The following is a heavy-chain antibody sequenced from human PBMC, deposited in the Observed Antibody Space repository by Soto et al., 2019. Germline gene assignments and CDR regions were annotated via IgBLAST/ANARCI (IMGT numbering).Heavy chain of an antibody. J-gene: IGHJ5*02. CDR2: ISAYNGNT. CDR1: GYTFTSYG. D-gene: IGHD1-1*01. V-gene: IGHV1-18*01. CDR3: ARRWNDPYNWFDP. Sequence: AASVKVSCKASGYTFTSYGISWVRQAPGQGLEWMGWISAYNGNTSYAQKLQGRVTMTTDTSTSTAYMELRSLRSDDTAVYYCARRWNDPYNWFDPWGQGTLVTVSS.